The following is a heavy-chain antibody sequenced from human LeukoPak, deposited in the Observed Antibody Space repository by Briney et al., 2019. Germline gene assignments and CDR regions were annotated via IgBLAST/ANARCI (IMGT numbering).Heavy chain of an antibody. D-gene: IGHD1-14*01. J-gene: IGHJ5*02. Sequence: ASVTVSCTASGYPFTTYEINWVRQAAGQGLEWMGWVHPNSGNTAYAQKFQGRVTMTRDTSISTAYMELSSLRSDDTAVYFCARGPRNDPWGQGTLVTVSS. CDR1: GYPFTTYE. CDR2: VHPNSGNT. CDR3: ARGPRNDP. V-gene: IGHV1-8*01.